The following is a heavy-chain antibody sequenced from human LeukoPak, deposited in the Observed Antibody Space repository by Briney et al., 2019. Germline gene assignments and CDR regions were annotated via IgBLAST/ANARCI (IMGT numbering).Heavy chain of an antibody. CDR1: GDSINSYY. J-gene: IGHJ4*02. CDR3: ARRITSSGWYRDDY. D-gene: IGHD6-19*01. CDR2: IFYSGST. V-gene: IGHV4-59*08. Sequence: SETLSVTCTVSGDSINSYYWSWIRQPPGKGLEWFGYIFYSGSTNYNPSLKSRVTISVDTSKNQFSLKLSSVTAADTAVYYCARRITSSGWYRDDYWGQGTLVTVSS.